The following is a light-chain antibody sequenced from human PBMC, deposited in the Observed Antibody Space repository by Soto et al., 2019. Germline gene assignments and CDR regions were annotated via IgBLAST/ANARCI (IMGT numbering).Light chain of an antibody. CDR2: EVT. V-gene: IGLV2-14*01. CDR3: SSHTSGSTRV. CDR1: SGDVGGYDY. J-gene: IGLJ1*01. Sequence: QSVLTQPASVSGSPGQSIAISCTGTSGDVGGYDYVSWYQQHPDKDPKLMIYEVTKRPSWVSKSFSGSKTGNTASLTISGLQPEDEADYYCSSHTSGSTRVFGSGTKVTVL.